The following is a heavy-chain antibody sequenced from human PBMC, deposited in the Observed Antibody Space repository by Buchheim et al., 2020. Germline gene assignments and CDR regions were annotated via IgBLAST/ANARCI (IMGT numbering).Heavy chain of an antibody. V-gene: IGHV4-59*01. Sequence: QAQLQESGPGLVKPSETLSLSCSVSGGSLSGYYWNWIRQSPTKGLEWLGYIFYTSTTDYNPSLRGRLTISVDTSENQFSLKLTSVTTADTAVYYCARGTPLHFGVLSFHVWGRGIL. CDR2: IFYTSTT. CDR1: GGSLSGYY. CDR3: ARGTPLHFGVLSFHV. J-gene: IGHJ4*02. D-gene: IGHD3-3*01.